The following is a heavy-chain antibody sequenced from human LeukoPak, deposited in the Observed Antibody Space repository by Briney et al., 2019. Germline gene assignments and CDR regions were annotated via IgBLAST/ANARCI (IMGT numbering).Heavy chain of an antibody. V-gene: IGHV3-23*01. CDR1: GGSISSGGYY. CDR2: ISGSGGST. Sequence: PSETLSLTCTVSGGSISSGGYYWSWVRQAPGKGLEWVSAISGSGGSTYYADSVKGRFTISRDNSKNTLYLQMNSLRAEDTAVYYCVKDRDYYDSSGYMFDYWGQGTLVTVSS. CDR3: VKDRDYYDSSGYMFDY. J-gene: IGHJ4*02. D-gene: IGHD3-22*01.